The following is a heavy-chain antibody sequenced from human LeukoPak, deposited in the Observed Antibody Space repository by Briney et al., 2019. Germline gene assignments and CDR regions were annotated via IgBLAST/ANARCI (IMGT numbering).Heavy chain of an antibody. Sequence: PGGSLRLSCAASGLTFSTYGMHWVRQAPGKGLEWVAFVRYDGSDKYYVDSVKGRFTISRDNSRNTLCLQMNSLRAEDTAVYYCAKGAGYGDLGYFYYMDVWGKGTTVTVSS. V-gene: IGHV3-30*02. J-gene: IGHJ6*03. CDR2: VRYDGSDK. CDR3: AKGAGYGDLGYFYYMDV. CDR1: GLTFSTYG. D-gene: IGHD4-17*01.